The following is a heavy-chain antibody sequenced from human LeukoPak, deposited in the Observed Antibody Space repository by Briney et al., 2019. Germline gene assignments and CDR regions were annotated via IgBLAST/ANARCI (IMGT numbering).Heavy chain of an antibody. V-gene: IGHV4-61*01. Sequence: PSETLSLTCTVSGGSVSSGSYYWSWTRQPPGKGLEWIGYIYYSGSTNYNPSLKSRVTISVDTSKNQFSLKLSSVTAADTAVYYCAREGDSYVFDYWGQGTLVTVSS. D-gene: IGHD2-15*01. J-gene: IGHJ4*02. CDR1: GGSVSSGSYY. CDR3: AREGDSYVFDY. CDR2: IYYSGST.